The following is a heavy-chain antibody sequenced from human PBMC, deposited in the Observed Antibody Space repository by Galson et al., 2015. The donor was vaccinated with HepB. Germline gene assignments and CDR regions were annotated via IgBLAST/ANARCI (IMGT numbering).Heavy chain of an antibody. Sequence: SCKASGYTFTRYGISWVRQAPGQGLEGMGWISTYTGNSKYAQKVRGRVTMTTDTATSTAYMELRSLRSDDTAVYYCASGGGSGDYDYYYYMDVWGKGTTVTVSS. CDR1: GYTFTRYG. V-gene: IGHV1-18*01. D-gene: IGHD6-19*01. CDR2: ISTYTGNS. J-gene: IGHJ6*03. CDR3: ASGGGSGDYDYYYYMDV.